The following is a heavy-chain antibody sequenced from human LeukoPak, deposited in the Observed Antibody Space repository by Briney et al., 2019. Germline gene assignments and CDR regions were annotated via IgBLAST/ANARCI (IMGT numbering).Heavy chain of an antibody. J-gene: IGHJ4*02. Sequence: ASGKVSCKASGYTFTSYGISWVRQAPGQGLEWMGWISGYNGNTNYAQKLQGRVTMTTDTSTSTVYMELRSLRSDDTAVYYCAREEVGRAVAGYFDNWGQGTLVTVSS. V-gene: IGHV1-18*01. CDR1: GYTFTSYG. CDR2: ISGYNGNT. CDR3: AREEVGRAVAGYFDN. D-gene: IGHD6-19*01.